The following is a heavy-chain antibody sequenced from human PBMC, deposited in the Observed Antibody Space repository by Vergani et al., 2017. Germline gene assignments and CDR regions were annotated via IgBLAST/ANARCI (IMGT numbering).Heavy chain of an antibody. V-gene: IGHV1-69*01. Sequence: QVQLVQSGAEVKKPGSSMSVSCKASGYTFRAYVINWVRQAPGQGLEWMGGIIPMYGRTNYAPKFQDRVTISADEFTSTVYLYLSSLRSEDTAVYYCAREADVVGVFGPWGQGTLVIVAS. CDR2: IIPMYGRT. D-gene: IGHD3-10*01. J-gene: IGHJ5*02. CDR1: GYTFRAYV. CDR3: AREADVVGVFGP.